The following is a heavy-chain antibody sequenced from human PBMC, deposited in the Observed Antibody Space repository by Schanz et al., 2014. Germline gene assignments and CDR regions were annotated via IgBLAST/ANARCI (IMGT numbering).Heavy chain of an antibody. J-gene: IGHJ4*02. CDR1: GFTFSSYG. D-gene: IGHD3-10*01. Sequence: QVQLVESGGGVVQPGRSLRLSCAASGFTFSSYGMHWVRQAPGKGLEWVAVIWYDGNNKYYADSVKGRFTISRDNSKNTLYLEMNSLRAEDTAVYYCARDLARYYYGSGTDYWGQGTLVTVSS. CDR2: IWYDGNNK. CDR3: ARDLARYYYGSGTDY. V-gene: IGHV3-33*01.